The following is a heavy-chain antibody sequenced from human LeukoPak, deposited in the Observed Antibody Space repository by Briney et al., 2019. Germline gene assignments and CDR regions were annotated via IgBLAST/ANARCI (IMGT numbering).Heavy chain of an antibody. V-gene: IGHV3-30*18. J-gene: IGHJ4*02. CDR3: AKDGASASGSYLAFDY. D-gene: IGHD1-26*01. CDR1: GFTFSSYD. CDR2: ISYDGSNK. Sequence: GGSLRLSCAASGFTFSSYDMHWVRQAPGKGLEWVAVISYDGSNKYYADSVKGRFTISRDNSKNTLYLQMNSLRAEDTAVYYCAKDGASASGSYLAFDYWGQGTLVTVSS.